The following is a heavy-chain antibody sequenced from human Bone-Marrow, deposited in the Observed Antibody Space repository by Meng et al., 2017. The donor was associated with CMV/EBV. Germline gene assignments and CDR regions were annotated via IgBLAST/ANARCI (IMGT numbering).Heavy chain of an antibody. CDR3: ARVIESTTVTTNYYYYGMDV. D-gene: IGHD4-17*01. V-gene: IGHV3-21*01. CDR2: ISSSSSYI. J-gene: IGHJ6*01. Sequence: GESLKISCAASGFTFSSYSMNWVRQAPGKGLEWVSSISSSSSYIYYADSVKGRFTISRDNAKNSLYLQMNSLRAEDTAVYYCARVIESTTVTTNYYYYGMDVWGQGTTVTGSS. CDR1: GFTFSSYS.